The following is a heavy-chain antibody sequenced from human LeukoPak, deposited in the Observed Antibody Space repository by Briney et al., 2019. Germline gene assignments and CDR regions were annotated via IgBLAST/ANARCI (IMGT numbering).Heavy chain of an antibody. V-gene: IGHV4-30-4*01. CDR1: GGSISSGDYY. J-gene: IGHJ5*02. CDR2: IYYSGST. CDR3: ASKPSDYGSGSYYNINWFDP. Sequence: SQTLSLTCTVSGGSISSGDYYWSWIRQPPGKGLEWIGYIYYSGSTYYNPSLKSRVTISVDTSKNQFSLKLSSVTAADTAVYYCASKPSDYGSGSYYNINWFDPWGQGTLVTVSS. D-gene: IGHD3-10*01.